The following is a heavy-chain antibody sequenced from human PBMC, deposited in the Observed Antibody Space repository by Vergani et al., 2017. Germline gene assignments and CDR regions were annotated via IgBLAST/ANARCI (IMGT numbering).Heavy chain of an antibody. CDR2: ISSSTSYI. J-gene: IGHJ6*02. V-gene: IGHV3-21*01. Sequence: EVQLVESGGGLVKPGGSLRLSCAASGFTFSSYSMNWVRQAPGKGLEWVSSISSSTSYIYYADSVKVRFTISRDNAKNSLFLQMNSLRAEDTAVYYCARGSPQSTYGMDVWGQGTTVTVSS. CDR3: ARGSPQSTYGMDV. CDR1: GFTFSSYS.